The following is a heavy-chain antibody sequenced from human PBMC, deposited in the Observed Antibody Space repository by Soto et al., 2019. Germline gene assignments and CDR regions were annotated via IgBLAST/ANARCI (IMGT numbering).Heavy chain of an antibody. V-gene: IGHV1-69*08. J-gene: IGHJ5*02. CDR1: GGTFSTYT. Sequence: QVQLVQSGAEVKKPGSSVKVSCKASGGTFSTYTITWVRQAPGQGLEWMGRIIPIIGIINYAQKFQGRVTITADXXXGXXYIERTRLRSDDTVLYYCAGEPDSHYNDSHASSYPWGQGTLVTVSS. CDR3: AGEPDSHYNDSHASSYP. D-gene: IGHD3-22*01. CDR2: IIPIIGII.